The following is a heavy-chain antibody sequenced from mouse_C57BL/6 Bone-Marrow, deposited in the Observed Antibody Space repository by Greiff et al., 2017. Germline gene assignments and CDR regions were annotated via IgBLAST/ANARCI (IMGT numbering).Heavy chain of an antibody. CDR3: ARSPDGYYVWFAY. D-gene: IGHD2-3*01. J-gene: IGHJ3*01. CDR1: GYSITSGYD. Sequence: EVQLQESGPGMVKPSQSLSLTCTVTGYSITSGYDWHWIRHFPGNKLEWMGYISYSGSTNYNPSLKSRISITHDPSKNHFFLKLNSVTTEDTATYYCARSPDGYYVWFAYWGQGTLSLSLQ. CDR2: ISYSGST. V-gene: IGHV3-1*01.